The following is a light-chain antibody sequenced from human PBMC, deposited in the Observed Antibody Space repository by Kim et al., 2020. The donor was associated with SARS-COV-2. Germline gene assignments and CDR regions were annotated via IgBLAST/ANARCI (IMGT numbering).Light chain of an antibody. V-gene: IGKV1-39*01. Sequence: ASVGDRVTIPCRASQSISRYLNWYQQKPGKAPKLLIYAASSLQSGVPSRFSGSGSGTDFTLTISSLQPEDFATYYCQQSNSTPRTFGQGTKVDIK. CDR2: AAS. CDR3: QQSNSTPRT. CDR1: QSISRY. J-gene: IGKJ1*01.